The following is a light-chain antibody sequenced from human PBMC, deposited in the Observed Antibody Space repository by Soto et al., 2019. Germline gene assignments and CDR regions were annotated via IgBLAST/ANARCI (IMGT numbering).Light chain of an antibody. CDR3: CSYEGTFYV. J-gene: IGLJ1*01. CDR1: SSDFGGYNY. V-gene: IGLV2-11*01. CDR2: DVS. Sequence: QSALTQPRSVSGSPGQSVTISCTGTSSDFGGYNYVSWYQHHPGKAPKLMIYDVSERPSGVPDRFSGSKSGNTASLTISGLQAEDEDDYYCCSYEGTFYVLGNGTKVT.